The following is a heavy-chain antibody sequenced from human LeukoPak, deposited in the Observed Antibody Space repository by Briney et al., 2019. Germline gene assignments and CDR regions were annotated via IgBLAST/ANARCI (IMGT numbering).Heavy chain of an antibody. CDR2: IHTRGTT. CDR3: VRDGTGDSSGWHL. CDR1: GGSISTFY. V-gene: IGHV4-4*07. J-gene: IGHJ4*02. Sequence: SETLSLTCTVSGGSISTFYWGWIRQPAGKGLEWIGRIHTRGTTDYNPSLKSRVSMPVDTSKNQFFLRLRSVTAADTAVYYCVRDGTGDSSGWHLWGQGTLVTVSS. D-gene: IGHD6-19*01.